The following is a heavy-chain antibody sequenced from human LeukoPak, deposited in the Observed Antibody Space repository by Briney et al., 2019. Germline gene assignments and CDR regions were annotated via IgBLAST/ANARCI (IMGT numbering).Heavy chain of an antibody. Sequence: SETLSLTCIVSGCSISSGSYYCSWIRQPAGKGLECIVRISTSGGTNYNPSLKSRVTISVDTSKNQFSLKLSSVTAADPAVYYCARDRWLLRYYYGMDVWGQGTTVTVSS. CDR1: GCSISSGSYY. D-gene: IGHD2-21*01. CDR2: ISTSGGT. CDR3: ARDRWLLRYYYGMDV. V-gene: IGHV4-61*02. J-gene: IGHJ6*02.